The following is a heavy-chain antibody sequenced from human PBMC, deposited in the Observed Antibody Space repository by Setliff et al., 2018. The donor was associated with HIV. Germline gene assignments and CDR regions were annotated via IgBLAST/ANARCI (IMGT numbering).Heavy chain of an antibody. CDR1: GFSFSGYT. CDR3: ARGNTMVTDFDY. D-gene: IGHD3-10*01. CDR2: ISDTSATI. Sequence: GSLRLSCAASGFSFSGYTMNWVRQAPGKGLEWLSYISDTSATISYADSVKGRFTISRDNAKNSLYLQMNSLRAEDTAVYYCARGNTMVTDFDYWGQGTLVTVSS. J-gene: IGHJ4*02. V-gene: IGHV3-48*01.